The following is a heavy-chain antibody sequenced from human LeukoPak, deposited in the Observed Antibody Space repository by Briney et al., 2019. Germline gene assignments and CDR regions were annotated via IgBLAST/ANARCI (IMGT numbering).Heavy chain of an antibody. V-gene: IGHV3-74*01. J-gene: IGHJ4*02. CDR1: GFTFSRNW. CDR2: INSDGSSS. D-gene: IGHD3-3*01. Sequence: GGSLRLSCAASGFTFSRNWMHWVRQAPGKGLVWVSRINSDGSSSRYADSVKGRFTISRDNAKNTLYLQMHSLTAEDTAVYYCARDYDSIFDYWGQGTLVTVSS. CDR3: ARDYDSIFDY.